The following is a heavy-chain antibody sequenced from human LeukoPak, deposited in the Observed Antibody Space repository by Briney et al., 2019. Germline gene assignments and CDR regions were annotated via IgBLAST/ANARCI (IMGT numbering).Heavy chain of an antibody. V-gene: IGHV1-18*01. CDR1: GYTFTDFG. J-gene: IGHJ4*02. CDR2: ISAYNGDR. D-gene: IGHD3/OR15-3a*01. CDR3: TRDLGVDTTMIFFDY. Sequence: ASVKVSCTASGYTFTDFGISWVRQAPGQGLEWMGWISAYNGDRKYAQKFQGRVTMTTDTSTSTAYMEVRSLRSDDTAVYYCTRDLGVDTTMIFFDYWGQGSLVTVSS.